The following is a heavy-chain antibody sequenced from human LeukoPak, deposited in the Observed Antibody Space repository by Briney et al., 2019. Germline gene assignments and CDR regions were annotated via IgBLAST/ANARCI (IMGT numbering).Heavy chain of an antibody. CDR1: GFTFSNYA. CDR3: AIRVMATSRALDY. Sequence: PGGSLRLSCAASGFTFSNYAMSWVRQAPGKGLEWVSAISGSGGSRYYADSVKGRFTISRDNSKNTLYLQMNSLRAEDTAVYYCAIRVMATSRALDYWGQGTLVTVSS. CDR2: ISGSGGSR. J-gene: IGHJ4*02. D-gene: IGHD5-24*01. V-gene: IGHV3-23*01.